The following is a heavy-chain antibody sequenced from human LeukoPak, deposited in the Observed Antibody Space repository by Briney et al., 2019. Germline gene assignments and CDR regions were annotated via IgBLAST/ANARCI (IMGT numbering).Heavy chain of an antibody. CDR1: GFTFSSYA. D-gene: IGHD5-18*01. CDR2: ISGSGGST. J-gene: IGHJ6*02. CDR3: AKGAERLDWIQLWDYYYYYGMDV. Sequence: GGSLRLSCAASGFTFSSYAMSWVRQAPGKGLEWVSAISGSGGSTYYADSVKGRFTISRDNSKNTLYLQMNSLRAEDTAVYYCAKGAERLDWIQLWDYYYYYGMDVWGQGTTVTVSS. V-gene: IGHV3-23*01.